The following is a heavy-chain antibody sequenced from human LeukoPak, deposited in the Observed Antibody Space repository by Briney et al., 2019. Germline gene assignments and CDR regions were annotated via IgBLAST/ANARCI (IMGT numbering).Heavy chain of an antibody. V-gene: IGHV3-21*01. D-gene: IGHD6-13*01. CDR2: ISSSSSYI. Sequence: GGSLRLSSAASGFTFSDYSMNWVRQAPGKGLEWVSSISSSSSYIYYADSVKGRFTISRDNAKNSLYLQMNSLRAEDTAVYYCARAASSWSYLNYWGQGTLVTVSS. CDR1: GFTFSDYS. CDR3: ARAASSWSYLNY. J-gene: IGHJ4*02.